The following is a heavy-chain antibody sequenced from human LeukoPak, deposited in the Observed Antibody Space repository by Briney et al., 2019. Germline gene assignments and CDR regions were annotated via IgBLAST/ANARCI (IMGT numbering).Heavy chain of an antibody. D-gene: IGHD6-6*01. CDR1: GGSFSGYY. CDR2: INHSGST. CDR3: ARGIQAARPVKYFWFDP. V-gene: IGHV4-34*01. J-gene: IGHJ5*02. Sequence: PSETLSLTCAVYGGSFSGYYWSWLRQPPGKGLEWIGEINHSGSTNYNPSLKSRVTISVDTSKNQFSLKLSSVTAADTAVYYCARGIQAARPVKYFWFDPWGQGTLVTVSS.